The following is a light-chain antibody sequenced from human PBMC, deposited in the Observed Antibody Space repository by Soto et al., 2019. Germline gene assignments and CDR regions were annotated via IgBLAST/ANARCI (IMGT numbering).Light chain of an antibody. V-gene: IGLV2-23*02. Sequence: QSVLTQPASVSGSPVQSITISCTGTSSDVGSYNLVSWDQHRPGKAPQLMIYEVNKRPSGVSDRFSGSKSGNTASLTVSGLQAEDEAAYYCCSYAGSSSVLFGGGTKLTVL. CDR2: EVN. J-gene: IGLJ2*01. CDR1: SSDVGSYNL. CDR3: CSYAGSSSVL.